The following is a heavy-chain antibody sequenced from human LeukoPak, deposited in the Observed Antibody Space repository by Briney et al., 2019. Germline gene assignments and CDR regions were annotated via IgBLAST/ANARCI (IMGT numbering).Heavy chain of an antibody. CDR1: GESFSGYY. Sequence: SETLSLTCAVYGESFSGYYWSWIRQPPGKGLEWIGEINHSGSTNYNPSLKSRVTVSVDTSKNQFSLKLSSVTAADTAVYYCARHYCSGGSCYLHFDYWGQGTLVTVSS. CDR2: INHSGST. CDR3: ARHYCSGGSCYLHFDY. V-gene: IGHV4-34*01. J-gene: IGHJ4*02. D-gene: IGHD2-15*01.